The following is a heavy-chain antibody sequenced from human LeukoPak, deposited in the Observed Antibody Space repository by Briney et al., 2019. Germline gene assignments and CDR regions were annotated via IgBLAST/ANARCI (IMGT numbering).Heavy chain of an antibody. CDR2: IYYSGST. CDR1: GGSISSSSYY. V-gene: IGHV4-39*07. Sequence: SETLSLTCTVSGGSISSSSYYWGWIRQPPGKGLEWIGSIYYSGSTYYNPSLKSRVTISVHTSKNQFSLKLSSVTAADTAVYCCARKEIRAIFGVVSPWDYYYMDVWGKGTTVTVSS. J-gene: IGHJ6*03. D-gene: IGHD3-3*01. CDR3: ARKEIRAIFGVVSPWDYYYMDV.